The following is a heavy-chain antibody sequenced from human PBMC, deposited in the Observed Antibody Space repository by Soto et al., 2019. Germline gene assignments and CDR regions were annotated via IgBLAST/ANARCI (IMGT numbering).Heavy chain of an antibody. CDR1: GCILGSYA. Sequence: PGGPLRLSCGAAGCILGSYAVHWVRQAPGKGLEWVAFISIDGNNKFYSDSVKGRFTISRDSSKNTLYLQMNGLRVKDPSVYYCAKAPLYWRRTGCPIRALHFWGPGPTVTAS. V-gene: IGHV3-30*01. J-gene: IGHJ6*02. CDR3: AKAPLYWRRTGCPIRALHF. CDR2: ISIDGNNK. D-gene: IGHD2-2*01.